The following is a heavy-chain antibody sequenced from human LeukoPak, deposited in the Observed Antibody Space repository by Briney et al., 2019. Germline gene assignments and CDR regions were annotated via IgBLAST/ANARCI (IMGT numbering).Heavy chain of an antibody. CDR1: GFTFSSYW. Sequence: PGGSLRLSCAASGFTFSSYWMSWVRQAPGKGLGWVANIKQDGSEKYYVDSAKGRFTISRDNAKNSLYLQMNSLRAEDTAVYYCARDRYYDSSGYLLDYWGQGTLVTVSS. J-gene: IGHJ4*02. D-gene: IGHD3-22*01. CDR2: IKQDGSEK. V-gene: IGHV3-7*01. CDR3: ARDRYYDSSGYLLDY.